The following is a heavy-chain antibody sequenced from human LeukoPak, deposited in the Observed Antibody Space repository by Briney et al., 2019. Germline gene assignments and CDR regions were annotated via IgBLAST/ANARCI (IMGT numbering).Heavy chain of an antibody. J-gene: IGHJ4*02. Sequence: GAPVEGSSKASGYPFTSYHMHWGRPAPGQGVVWMGRINPNSGGTNYAQKFQGRITMTRDTSISTAYMELSRLRSDDTAVYYCAGAYYYGSGVDYWGQGTLVTVSS. CDR1: GYPFTSYH. V-gene: IGHV1-2*06. CDR2: INPNSGGT. CDR3: AGAYYYGSGVDY. D-gene: IGHD3-10*01.